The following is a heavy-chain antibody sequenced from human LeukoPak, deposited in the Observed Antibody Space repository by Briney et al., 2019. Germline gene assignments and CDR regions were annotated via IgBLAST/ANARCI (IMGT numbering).Heavy chain of an antibody. CDR2: MNPVSGGT. J-gene: IGHJ4*02. D-gene: IGHD1-26*01. V-gene: IGHV1-2*02. Sequence: ASVKVSCKASGYTFTGYYIHWVRQAPGQGLEWMGWMNPVSGGTFYAQKFQGRVTLTRDTPISTAYMELSRLRSDDTAVFYCARGVSGFNAATPFDYWGQGTLVTVSS. CDR3: ARGVSGFNAATPFDY. CDR1: GYTFTGYY.